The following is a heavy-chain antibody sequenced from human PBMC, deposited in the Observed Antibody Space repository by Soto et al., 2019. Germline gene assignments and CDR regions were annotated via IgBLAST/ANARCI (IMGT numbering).Heavy chain of an antibody. J-gene: IGHJ6*02. CDR1: GFTFSSYA. CDR3: AKDSQSVLVAASRVYGMDV. V-gene: IGHV3-23*01. CDR2: LSDSGGHT. D-gene: IGHD1-26*01. Sequence: EVQLLESGGGLVQPGGSLRLSCAGSGFTFSSYAMTWVRQAPGKGLEWVSTLSDSGGHTYYAYSVKGRFTISRDNSKNTLYLQMNSLRAEDTAVYYCAKDSQSVLVAASRVYGMDVWGQGTTDTVSS.